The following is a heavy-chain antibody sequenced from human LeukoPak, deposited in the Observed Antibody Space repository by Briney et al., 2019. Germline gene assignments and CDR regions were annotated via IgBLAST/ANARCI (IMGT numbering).Heavy chain of an antibody. V-gene: IGHV3-21*01. CDR1: GFTFSSYS. CDR2: ISSSSSYI. J-gene: IGHJ5*02. D-gene: IGHD6-19*01. CDR3: ARDHHGSGWS. Sequence: GGSLRLSCAASGFTFSSYSMDWVRQAPGKGLEWVSSISSSSSYIYHADSVKGRFTISRDNAKNSLYLQMNRLRAEDTAVYYCARDHHGSGWSXGXGTLVTVSS.